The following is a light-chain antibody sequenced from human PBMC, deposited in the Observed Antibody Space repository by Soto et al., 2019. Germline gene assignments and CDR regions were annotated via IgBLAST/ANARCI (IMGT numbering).Light chain of an antibody. CDR3: LLFYGHGVV. V-gene: IGLV7-43*01. CDR2: STT. CDR1: TGAVTSGYY. Sequence: QTVVTQEPSLTVSPGGTVTLTCASSTGAVTSGYYPNWFQQRPGQPPRALIYSTTYKHSWTPARFSGALLGGRAALTLSGAQPGDEADYYCLLFYGHGVVFGGGTQLTVL. J-gene: IGLJ2*01.